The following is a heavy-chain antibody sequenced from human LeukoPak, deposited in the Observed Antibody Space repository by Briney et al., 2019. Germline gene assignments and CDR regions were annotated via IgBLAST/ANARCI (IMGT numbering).Heavy chain of an antibody. CDR3: ARGLHFRVYDSSDYYPY. D-gene: IGHD3-22*01. V-gene: IGHV3-74*01. Sequence: GGSLRLSCAASRFTFSTYWMHWVRQAPGKGLVWVSRINSDGSSTGYADSVKGRFTISRDNAKNTLYLQMNGLRAEDTAVYYCARGLHFRVYDSSDYYPYWGQGTLVTVSS. CDR2: INSDGSST. CDR1: RFTFSTYW. J-gene: IGHJ4*02.